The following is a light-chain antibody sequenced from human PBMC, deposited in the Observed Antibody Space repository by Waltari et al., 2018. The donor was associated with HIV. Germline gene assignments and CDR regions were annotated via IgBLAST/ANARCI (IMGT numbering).Light chain of an antibody. CDR1: QSVLYSSKNKNY. J-gene: IGKJ2*01. V-gene: IGKV4-1*01. Sequence: DIVMTQSPDSLTVFLGGRATINCKSSQSVLYSSKNKNYVAWHQQKAGQPPKLLIYWASTGESGVPDRFSASGSGTDFSLTISSLQAEDVAVYYCQQYYSTPYTFGQGTKLEIK. CDR3: QQYYSTPYT. CDR2: WAS.